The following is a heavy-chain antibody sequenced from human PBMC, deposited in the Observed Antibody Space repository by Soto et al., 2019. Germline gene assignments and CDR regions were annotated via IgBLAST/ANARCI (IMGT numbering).Heavy chain of an antibody. J-gene: IGHJ6*02. CDR2: IIPIFGTA. CDR1: GGTFSSYA. V-gene: IGHV1-69*13. D-gene: IGHD3-3*01. Sequence: SVKVSCKASGGTFSSYAISWVRQAPGQGLEWMGGIIPIFGTANYAQKFQGRVTITADESTSTAYMELSSLRSEDTAVYYCAKDGEREYDFWSGSYYYYGMDVWGQGTTVTVSS. CDR3: AKDGEREYDFWSGSYYYYGMDV.